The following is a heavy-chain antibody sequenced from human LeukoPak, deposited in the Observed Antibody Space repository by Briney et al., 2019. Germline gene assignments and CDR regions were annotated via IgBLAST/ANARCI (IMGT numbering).Heavy chain of an antibody. D-gene: IGHD3-22*01. CDR2: IYSGGGT. V-gene: IGHV3-53*05. CDR1: GFTVSSTY. Sequence: GGSLRLSCAASGFTVSSTYMSWVRQAPGKGLEWVSIIYSGGGTYYADSVKGRFTISRDNSKNSLYLQMNSLRTEDTALYYCAKARITMIVVAGIYDYWGQGTLVTVSS. J-gene: IGHJ4*02. CDR3: AKARITMIVVAGIYDY.